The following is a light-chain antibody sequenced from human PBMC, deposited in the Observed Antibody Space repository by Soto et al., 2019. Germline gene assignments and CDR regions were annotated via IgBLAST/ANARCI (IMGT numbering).Light chain of an antibody. CDR1: QSVSTY. CDR2: DAS. CDR3: QQRSNWPPRT. J-gene: IGKJ2*01. Sequence: EIVLTQSPATLSLSPGERATLSCRASQSVSTYLAWYQQKPGHAPRLLIYDASNRATGIPGRFSGSGSGTDFTLTISSLEPEDFAVYYCQQRSNWPPRTFGQGTKLEIK. V-gene: IGKV3-11*01.